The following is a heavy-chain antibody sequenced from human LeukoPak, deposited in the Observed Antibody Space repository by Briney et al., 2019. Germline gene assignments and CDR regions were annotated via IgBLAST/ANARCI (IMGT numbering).Heavy chain of an antibody. CDR3: ARFPEGSSTWSIDF. CDR1: GFTLSSYS. Sequence: GGSLRLSCAASGFTLSSYSMNWVRQAPGKGLEWVSSISRSSGYVFYADSMKGRFTVSRDNSKNSLYLQMNTLRAEDTAVYYCARFPEGSSTWSIDFWGQGTLVTVSS. CDR2: ISRSSGYV. V-gene: IGHV3-21*01. J-gene: IGHJ4*02. D-gene: IGHD6-13*01.